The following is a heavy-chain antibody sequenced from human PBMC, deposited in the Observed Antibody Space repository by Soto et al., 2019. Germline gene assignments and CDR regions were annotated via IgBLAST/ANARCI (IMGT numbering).Heavy chain of an antibody. Sequence: PGGSLRLSCAASGFTFSNYAIHWVRQAPGKGLEWVAVISYDGSNKYYTDSVKGRFIISRDTSENTLYLQMSRLRAEDTAVYYCARDYYYQRSTDVWGQGTTVTVSS. V-gene: IGHV3-30-3*01. CDR3: ARDYYYQRSTDV. D-gene: IGHD3-22*01. J-gene: IGHJ6*02. CDR2: ISYDGSNK. CDR1: GFTFSNYA.